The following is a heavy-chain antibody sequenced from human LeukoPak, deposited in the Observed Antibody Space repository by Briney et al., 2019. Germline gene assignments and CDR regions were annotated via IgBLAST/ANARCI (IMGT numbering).Heavy chain of an antibody. CDR1: GISFSSYE. V-gene: IGHV3-48*03. CDR3: AKGHRQRLEWLSYDAFDI. Sequence: QSGGSLRLSCAASGISFSSYEMNWVRQAPGKGLEWISCISSSGTTMYHADSVKGRFTISRDNAKNSLYLQMNSLRAEDTALYYCAKGHRQRLEWLSYDAFDIWGQGTMVTVSS. D-gene: IGHD3-3*01. CDR2: ISSSGTTM. J-gene: IGHJ3*02.